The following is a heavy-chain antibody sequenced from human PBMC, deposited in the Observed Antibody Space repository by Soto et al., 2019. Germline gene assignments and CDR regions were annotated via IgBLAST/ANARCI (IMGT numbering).Heavy chain of an antibody. V-gene: IGHV4-34*01. D-gene: IGHD1-1*01. CDR3: ARELPQRQGRNMDV. Sequence: PSETLSLTCSVYGGSFSDYYWSWIRQPPGKGLEWIGEINHSGSTNYNPSLKSRVTISVHTSKNQFSLKLSSVTAADTAVYYCARELPQRQGRNMDVWGQGTTVTVSS. CDR1: GGSFSDYY. CDR2: INHSGST. J-gene: IGHJ6*02.